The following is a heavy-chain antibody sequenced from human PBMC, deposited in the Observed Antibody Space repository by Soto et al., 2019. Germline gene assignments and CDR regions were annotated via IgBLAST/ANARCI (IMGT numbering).Heavy chain of an antibody. J-gene: IGHJ4*02. D-gene: IGHD5-12*01. V-gene: IGHV1-3*01. CDR1: GYTFTSYA. CDR3: ATTYSTGWLQSGRFFDY. CDR2: INAGNGNT. Sequence: ASVKVSCKASGYTFTSYAMHWVRQAPGQRLEWMGWINAGNGNTKYSQKFQGRVTITRDTSASTAYMELSSLRSEDTAVYYCATTYSTGWLQSGRFFDYWGQGTLVTVSS.